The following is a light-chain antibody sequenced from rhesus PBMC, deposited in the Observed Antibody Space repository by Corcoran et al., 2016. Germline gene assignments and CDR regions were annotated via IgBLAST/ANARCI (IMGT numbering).Light chain of an antibody. CDR3: YSYAGSSTFI. J-gene: IGLJ1*01. Sequence: QAALTQPRSVSGSPGQSVTISCPGTSSEIGGYNSVSWYQQHPGTAPKLMIYEVSKRPSGVSDRFSGSKSGNTASLTISGLQAEDEADYYCYSYAGSSTFIFGVGTRLTVL. CDR2: EVS. V-gene: IGLV2-32*02. CDR1: SSEIGGYNS.